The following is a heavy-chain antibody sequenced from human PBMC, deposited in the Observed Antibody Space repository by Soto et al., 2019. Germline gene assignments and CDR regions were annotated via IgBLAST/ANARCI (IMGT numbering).Heavy chain of an antibody. V-gene: IGHV4-34*01. CDR1: CGSFSGYY. Sequence: SETLSLTCAVYCGSFSGYYWSWIRQPPGKGLEWIGEINHSGSTNYNPSLKSRVTISVDTSKNQFSLQLSSVTAADTAVYSCARGGSVVVPAAKALNWLDPWGQGTMVTVSS. CDR3: ARGGSVVVPAAKALNWLDP. CDR2: INHSGST. D-gene: IGHD2-2*01. J-gene: IGHJ5*02.